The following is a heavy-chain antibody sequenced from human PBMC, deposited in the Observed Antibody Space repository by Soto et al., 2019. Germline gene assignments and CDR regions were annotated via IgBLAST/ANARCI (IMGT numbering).Heavy chain of an antibody. V-gene: IGHV1-18*01. Sequence: ASVKVSCKASGYTFTSYGISWVRQAPGQGLEWMGWISAYNGNTNYAQKLQGRVTMTTDTSTSTAYMELRSLRSDDTDVYYCARDSSTVTTFYYYYGMDVWGQGTTVTVSS. D-gene: IGHD4-17*01. J-gene: IGHJ6*02. CDR1: GYTFTSYG. CDR3: ARDSSTVTTFYYYYGMDV. CDR2: ISAYNGNT.